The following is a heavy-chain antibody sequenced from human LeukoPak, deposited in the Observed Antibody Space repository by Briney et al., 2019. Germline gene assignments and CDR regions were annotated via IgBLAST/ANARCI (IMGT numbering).Heavy chain of an antibody. CDR3: AREVAALRGAFDI. CDR2: INHSGNI. Sequence: SETLSLACAVYGGSFSGFYWSWIRQPPGKGLEWIGEINHSGNINCNPSLESRVTISVDTSKNQFSLKLSSVTAADTAVYYCAREVAALRGAFDIWGQGTMVTVSS. V-gene: IGHV4-34*01. D-gene: IGHD2-15*01. CDR1: GGSFSGFY. J-gene: IGHJ3*02.